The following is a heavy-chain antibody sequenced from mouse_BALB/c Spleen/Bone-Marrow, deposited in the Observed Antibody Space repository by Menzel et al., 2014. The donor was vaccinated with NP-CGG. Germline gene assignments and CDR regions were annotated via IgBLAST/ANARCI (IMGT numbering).Heavy chain of an antibody. D-gene: IGHD2-10*02. CDR3: ARLAVWGAMDY. CDR1: GFDFSRYW. V-gene: IGHV4-2*02. J-gene: IGHJ4*01. Sequence: EVMLVESGGGLVQPGGSLNLSCAASGFDFSRYWMSWARQAPGKGQEWIGEINPGSSTINYTPSLKDKFIISRDNAKNTLYLQMSKVRSEDTALYYCARLAVWGAMDYCGQGTSVTVSS. CDR2: INPGSSTI.